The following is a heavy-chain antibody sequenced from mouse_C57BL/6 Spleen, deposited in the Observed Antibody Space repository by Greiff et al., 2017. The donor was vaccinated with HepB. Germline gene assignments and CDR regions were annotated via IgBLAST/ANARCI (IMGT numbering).Heavy chain of an antibody. J-gene: IGHJ1*03. CDR2: IHPSDSDT. Sequence: QVHVKQPGAELVKPGASVKVSCKASGYTFTSYWMHWVKQRPGQGLEWIGRIHPSDSDTNYNQKLKGKATLTVDKSSSTAYMQLSNLTSEDSAVYYCARAVASWYFDVWGTGTTVTVSS. V-gene: IGHV1-74*01. CDR1: GYTFTSYW. CDR3: ARAVASWYFDV. D-gene: IGHD6-1*01.